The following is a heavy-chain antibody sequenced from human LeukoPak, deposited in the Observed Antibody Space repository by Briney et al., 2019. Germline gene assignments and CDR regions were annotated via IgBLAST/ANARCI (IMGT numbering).Heavy chain of an antibody. J-gene: IGHJ6*02. Sequence: PGGSLRLSCAASRFTFSSYGMHWVRQAPGKGLEWVAVISYDGSNKYYADSVKGRFTISRDNSKNTLYLQMNSLRAEDTAVYYCAKDSVGVPAAIEKYYYYGMDVWGQGTTVTVSS. CDR2: ISYDGSNK. V-gene: IGHV3-30*18. D-gene: IGHD2-2*01. CDR1: RFTFSSYG. CDR3: AKDSVGVPAAIEKYYYYGMDV.